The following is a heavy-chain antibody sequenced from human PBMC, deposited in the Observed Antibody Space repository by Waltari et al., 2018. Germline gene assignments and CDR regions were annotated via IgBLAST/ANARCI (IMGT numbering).Heavy chain of an antibody. D-gene: IGHD1-1*01. V-gene: IGHV1-2*02. J-gene: IGHJ4*02. CDR3: ARVLVEDTTGTDY. CDR2: IKPNRGGT. Sequence: QVQLVQSGAEVKKPGASVKVSCKASGYTFTGYYMHWVRQAPGQGLEWMGGIKPNRGGTNYGQKCHGRVTMTRDTSISTAYMELSRLRSDDTAVYYCARVLVEDTTGTDYWGQGTLVTVSS. CDR1: GYTFTGYY.